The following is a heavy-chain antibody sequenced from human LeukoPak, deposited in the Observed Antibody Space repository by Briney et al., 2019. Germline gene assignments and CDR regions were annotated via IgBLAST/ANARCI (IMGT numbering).Heavy chain of an antibody. D-gene: IGHD7-27*01. CDR3: VSGGDWGFGWYFDV. CDR2: IYYRSRWHY. Sequence: SQTLSLTCAISGDSVSSNSDSWSWIRQSPSRGPEWLGRIYYRSRWHYEYAVSVQNRISISPDTTKNQFSLQLNSMSPDDSAVYYCVSGGDWGFGWYFDVWGRGALVTVSS. V-gene: IGHV6-1*01. CDR1: GDSVSSNSDS. J-gene: IGHJ2*01.